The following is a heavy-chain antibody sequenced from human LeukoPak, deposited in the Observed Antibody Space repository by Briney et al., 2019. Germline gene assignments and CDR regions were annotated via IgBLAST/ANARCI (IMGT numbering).Heavy chain of an antibody. V-gene: IGHV3-21*01. D-gene: IGHD3-16*01. Sequence: GGSLRLSCAASGFTFSSYSMNWVRQAPGKGLEWVSSISSSSSYIYYADSVKGRFTISRDNAKNSQYLQMNSLRAEDTAVYYCARDRGDYVWGSYSHWFDPWGQGTLVTVSS. CDR1: GFTFSSYS. J-gene: IGHJ5*02. CDR3: ARDRGDYVWGSYSHWFDP. CDR2: ISSSSSYI.